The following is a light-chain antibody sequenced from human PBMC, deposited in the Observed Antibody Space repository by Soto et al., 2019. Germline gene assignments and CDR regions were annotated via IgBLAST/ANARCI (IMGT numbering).Light chain of an antibody. Sequence: EIQMTQSPPSLSASVGDRVTVTCRASQGISSYLNWYQQKPGKAPKFLIHAASSLQTGVPSRFSGSGSGTDFTLTITSLQPEDFATYYCQQSFNTPFTFGPGTRVDI. CDR2: AAS. J-gene: IGKJ3*01. CDR3: QQSFNTPFT. CDR1: QGISSY. V-gene: IGKV1-39*01.